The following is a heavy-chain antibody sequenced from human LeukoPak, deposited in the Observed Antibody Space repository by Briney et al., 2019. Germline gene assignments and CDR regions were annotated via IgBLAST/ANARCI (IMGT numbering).Heavy chain of an antibody. CDR2: IIPIFGTA. CDR3: ARELPRGYYYDSSGYPKGLRD. CDR1: GGTFSSYA. Sequence: ASVKVSCKASGGTFSSYAISWVRQAPGQGLEWMGGIIPIFGTANYAQKVQGRVTITTDESTSTAYMELSSLRSEDTAVYYCARELPRGYYYDSSGYPKGLRDWGQGTLVTVSS. V-gene: IGHV1-69*05. D-gene: IGHD3-22*01. J-gene: IGHJ4*02.